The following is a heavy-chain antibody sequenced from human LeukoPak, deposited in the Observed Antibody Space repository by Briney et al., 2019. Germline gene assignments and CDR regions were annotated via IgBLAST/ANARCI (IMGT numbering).Heavy chain of an antibody. Sequence: SGGSLRLSCVASGFTLNSYNMNWVRQAPGKGLEWVSYISSDSTTIFYADSVKGRFTISRDNVKNSLFLQLNSLRDEDTAVYYCARDEDAFGGQGTLVTVSS. CDR3: ARDEDAF. V-gene: IGHV3-48*02. CDR1: GFTLNSYN. J-gene: IGHJ4*02. CDR2: ISSDSTTI.